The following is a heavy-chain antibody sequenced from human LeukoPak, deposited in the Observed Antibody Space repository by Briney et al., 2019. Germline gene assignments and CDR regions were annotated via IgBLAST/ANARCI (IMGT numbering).Heavy chain of an antibody. CDR3: ARYYDSSGYWSTPHFDY. CDR2: IQYSGST. D-gene: IGHD3-22*01. J-gene: IGHJ4*02. CDR1: GDSVSGISFY. Sequence: SETLSLTCTVSGDSVSGISFYWSWIRQPPGKGLQYIGYIQYSGSTNYNPSLKSRITISVDTSKNQFSLKLSSVTAADTAVYYCARYYDSSGYWSTPHFDYWGQGTLVTVSS. V-gene: IGHV4-61*01.